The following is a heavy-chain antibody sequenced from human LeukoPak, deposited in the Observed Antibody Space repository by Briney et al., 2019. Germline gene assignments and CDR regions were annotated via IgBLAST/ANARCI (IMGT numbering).Heavy chain of an antibody. CDR3: ARDGAIKRSTNNWFDP. Sequence: PSETLSLTCTVSGGSISSYYWSWIRQPAGKGLEWIGRIYTSGSTNYNPSLKSRVTMSVDTSKNQFSLKLSSVTAADTAVYYCARDGAIKRSTNNWFDPWGQGTLVTVSS. V-gene: IGHV4-4*07. D-gene: IGHD2-21*01. CDR1: GGSISSYY. J-gene: IGHJ5*02. CDR2: IYTSGST.